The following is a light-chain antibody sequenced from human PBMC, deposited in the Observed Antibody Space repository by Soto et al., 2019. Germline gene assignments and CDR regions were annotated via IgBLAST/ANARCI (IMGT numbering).Light chain of an antibody. CDR1: SSDVGGYNY. J-gene: IGLJ1*01. CDR2: DVS. V-gene: IGLV2-14*01. CDR3: SSYTISSPLNYV. Sequence: QSALTQPASVSGSPGQSITISCTGTSSDVGGYNYVSWYQQHPGKAPKLMIYDVSNRPSGVSNRFSGSKSGNTASLTISGLQAEDEADYYCSSYTISSPLNYVFGIGTKLTVL.